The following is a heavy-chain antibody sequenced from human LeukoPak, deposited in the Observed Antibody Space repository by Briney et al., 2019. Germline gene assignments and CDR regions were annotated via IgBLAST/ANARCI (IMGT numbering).Heavy chain of an antibody. D-gene: IGHD7-27*01. CDR3: ASRKLGNDY. Sequence: SETLSLTCTISGGSVSDFYWSWIRQSPGKGLEWIGYIYHTGSTSYSPSLKSRVTISADTSQNQFSLKLSSVAAADAAVYYCASRKLGNDYWGQGTLVTVSS. CDR2: IYHTGST. J-gene: IGHJ4*02. V-gene: IGHV4-59*02. CDR1: GGSVSDFY.